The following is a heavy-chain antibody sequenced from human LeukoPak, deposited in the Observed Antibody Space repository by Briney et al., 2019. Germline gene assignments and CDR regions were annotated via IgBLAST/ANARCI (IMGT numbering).Heavy chain of an antibody. CDR1: GFPFHDHD. CDR2: ISHGGGKE. D-gene: IGHD5-18*01. V-gene: IGHV3-30*18. CDR3: AKDHEDASSYGP. J-gene: IGHJ5*02. Sequence: GGSLRLSCAASGFPFHDHDMYWVRQTPGKGLEWVALISHGGGKEHYAESVKGRFTISRDNSKNTLYLQMNSLRAEDMAVYYCAKDHEDASSYGPWGQGTLVTVSS.